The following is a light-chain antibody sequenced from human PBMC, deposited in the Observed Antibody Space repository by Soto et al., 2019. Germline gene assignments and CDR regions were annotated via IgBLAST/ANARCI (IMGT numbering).Light chain of an antibody. CDR3: QQSYTDPRT. CDR2: AAS. CDR1: QSISTF. V-gene: IGKV1-39*01. Sequence: DIQMTQSPSSLSASVGDRVSVTCRASQSISTFLNWYQQRPGEAPKLLIYAASSLQSGVPSRFSVSGSGADFTLTIGSLQPEDFATYYCQQSYTDPRTFGQGTKVEVK. J-gene: IGKJ1*01.